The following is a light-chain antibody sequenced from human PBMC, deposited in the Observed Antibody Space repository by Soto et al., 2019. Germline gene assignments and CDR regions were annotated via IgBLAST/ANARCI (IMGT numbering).Light chain of an antibody. CDR1: QSVSSS. V-gene: IGKV1-39*01. Sequence: DIQMTQSPSSLSASVGDRVTITCRASQSVSSSLNWYQQTPGKAPKLLIYAASSLQSGVPSRFSGSGSGTDFTLTISSLQPEDFATYFCQQSDSIPFTFGQGTKLVIK. J-gene: IGKJ2*01. CDR3: QQSDSIPFT. CDR2: AAS.